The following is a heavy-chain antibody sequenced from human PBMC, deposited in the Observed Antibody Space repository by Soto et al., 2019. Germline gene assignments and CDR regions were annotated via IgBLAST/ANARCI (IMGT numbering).Heavy chain of an antibody. CDR1: GGTFRTSA. J-gene: IGHJ6*01. D-gene: IGHD3-3*02. CDR2: IMPVFPTP. V-gene: IGHV1-69*12. CDR3: ARDKDRQQLGGNYYYIMDV. Sequence: QVQLVQSGAEVKKPGSSVKVSCKTSGGTFRTSAISWVRRAPGQGLEWMGGIMPVFPTPDYAQKFQGRVTITADESTGTAYMELSSLRSEDTAVYYCARDKDRQQLGGNYYYIMDVWGQGTTVTVSS.